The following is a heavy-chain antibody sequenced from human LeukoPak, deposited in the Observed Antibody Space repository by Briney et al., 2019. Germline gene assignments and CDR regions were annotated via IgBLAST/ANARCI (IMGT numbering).Heavy chain of an antibody. Sequence: SETLSLTCTVSGGSISSYYWSWIRQPPGKGLEWIGYIYYSGSTNYNPSLKSRVTISVDTSKNQFSLKLSSVTAADTAVYYCARDEGGNPDAFDIWGQGTMVTVSS. CDR1: GGSISSYY. CDR2: IYYSGST. V-gene: IGHV4-59*12. J-gene: IGHJ3*02. D-gene: IGHD4-23*01. CDR3: ARDEGGNPDAFDI.